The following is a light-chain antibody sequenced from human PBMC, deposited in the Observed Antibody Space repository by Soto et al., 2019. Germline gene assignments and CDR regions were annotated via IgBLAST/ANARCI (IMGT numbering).Light chain of an antibody. J-gene: IGLJ1*01. Sequence: SYELTQPPSVSVAPGQTARITCGGNNIGSKSVHWYQQKPGQAPVLVVYDDSHRPSGIPERFSGSNSGNTATLTISRVEAGDEADYYCQVWDSSSDHSGVFGTGTKLTVL. CDR3: QVWDSSSDHSGV. CDR2: DDS. CDR1: NIGSKS. V-gene: IGLV3-21*02.